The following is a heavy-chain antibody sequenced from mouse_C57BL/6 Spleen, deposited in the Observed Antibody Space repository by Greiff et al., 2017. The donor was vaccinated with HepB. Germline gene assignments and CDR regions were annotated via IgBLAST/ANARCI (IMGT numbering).Heavy chain of an antibody. CDR2: IYPGDGDT. CDR3: ARLSPLPTRFAY. D-gene: IGHD6-1*01. V-gene: IGHV1-80*01. CDR1: GYAFSSYW. Sequence: QVQLQQSGAELVKPGASVKISCKASGYAFSSYWMNWVKQRPGKGLEWIGQIYPGDGDTNYNGKFKGKATLTADKSSSTAYMQLSSLTSEDSAVYFCARLSPLPTRFAYWGQGTLVTVSA. J-gene: IGHJ3*01.